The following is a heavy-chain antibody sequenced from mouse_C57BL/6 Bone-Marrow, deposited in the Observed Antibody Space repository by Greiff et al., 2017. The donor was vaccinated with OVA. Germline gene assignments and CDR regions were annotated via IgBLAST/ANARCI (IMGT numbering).Heavy chain of an antibody. CDR2: INPNNGGT. V-gene: IGHV1-26*01. Sequence: VQLQQSGPELVKPGASVKISCKASGYTFTDYYMNWVKQSHGKSLEWIGDINPNNGGTSYNQKFKGKATLTVDKSSSTAYMELRSLTSGDSAVYYCARDYYGSSWYLDVWGTGTTVTVSS. CDR3: ARDYYGSSWYLDV. D-gene: IGHD1-1*01. CDR1: GYTFTDYY. J-gene: IGHJ1*03.